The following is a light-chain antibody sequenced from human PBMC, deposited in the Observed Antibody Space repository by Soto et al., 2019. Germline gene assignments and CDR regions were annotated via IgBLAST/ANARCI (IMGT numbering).Light chain of an antibody. J-gene: IGKJ1*01. CDR1: QSVRSN. CDR2: DAS. CDR3: QQYNDWPPLT. Sequence: EIVMTQSPATLSVSPGERATLSCRASQSVRSNLAWYQQKPGQPPTLLIYDASTRATGIPARFSGSGSGTEFTLTISSLQSEDFSVYYCQQYNDWPPLTFGQGTKVEIK. V-gene: IGKV3-15*01.